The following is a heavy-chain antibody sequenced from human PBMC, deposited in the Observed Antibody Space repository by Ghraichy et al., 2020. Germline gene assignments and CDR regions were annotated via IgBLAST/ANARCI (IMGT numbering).Heavy chain of an antibody. CDR2: ISSSGGTI. V-gene: IGHV3-11*01. CDR3: ARLNRLLTRFYYHMDV. Sequence: GGSLRLSCAASGFTFSNYYMSWIRQAPGKGLEWVSYISSSGGTIYYADSVKGRFTISRDNAKNSLYLQMNSLRAEDTAVYYCARLNRLLTRFYYHMDVWGKGTTVTVSS. CDR1: GFTFSNYY. J-gene: IGHJ6*03. D-gene: IGHD2/OR15-2a*01.